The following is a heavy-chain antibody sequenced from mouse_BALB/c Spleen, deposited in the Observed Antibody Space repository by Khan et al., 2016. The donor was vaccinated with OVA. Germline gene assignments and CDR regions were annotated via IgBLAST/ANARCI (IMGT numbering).Heavy chain of an antibody. CDR3: VRSGYGSFAY. CDR2: IFPNNGDT. Sequence: VQLQQPGPELVKPGASVKISCRASGYIFTDYILDWVKQSHGKSLEWIGYIFPNNGDTGYNQKFKTKATLNVDISSSTAYMELRSLTSEDSAVYYGVRSGYGSFAYWGQGTLVTVSA. CDR1: GYIFTDYI. J-gene: IGHJ3*01. D-gene: IGHD1-2*01. V-gene: IGHV1S29*02.